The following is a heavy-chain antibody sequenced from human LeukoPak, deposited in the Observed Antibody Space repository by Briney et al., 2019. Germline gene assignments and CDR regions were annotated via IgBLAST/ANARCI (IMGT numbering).Heavy chain of an antibody. CDR1: GYTFTSYG. CDR3: ARVLDYGDPLDY. Sequence: ASVKVSCKASGYTFTSYGISWVRQAPRQELEWMGWISAYNGNTNYAQKLQGRVTMTTDTSTSTAYMELRSLRSDDTAVYYCARVLDYGDPLDYWGQGTLVTVSS. D-gene: IGHD4-17*01. V-gene: IGHV1-18*01. J-gene: IGHJ4*02. CDR2: ISAYNGNT.